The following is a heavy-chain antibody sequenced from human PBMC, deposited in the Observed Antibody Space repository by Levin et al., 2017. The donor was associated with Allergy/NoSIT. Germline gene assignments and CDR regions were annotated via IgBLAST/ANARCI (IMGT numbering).Heavy chain of an antibody. CDR2: IYHSGST. V-gene: IGHV4-4*02. J-gene: IGHJ3*02. CDR3: ARVWQQPRDAFDI. CDR1: GGSIRSSNW. Sequence: TLSLTCAVSGGSIRSSNWWSWVRQPPGKGLEWIGEIYHSGSTNYNPSLKSRVTISVDKSKNQFSLKLSSVTAADTAVYYCARVWQQPRDAFDIWGQGTMVTVSS. D-gene: IGHD6-13*01.